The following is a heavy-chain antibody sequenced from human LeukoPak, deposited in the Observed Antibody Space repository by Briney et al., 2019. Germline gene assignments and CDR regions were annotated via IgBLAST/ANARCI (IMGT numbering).Heavy chain of an antibody. Sequence: GGSLRLSCEASGFNFEIYSMNWVRQAPGKGLEWVSSISSSSNFIYYADSVKGRFTISRDNAKNTLYLQMNSLRAEDTAVYYCARVRWGGLYYFDYWGQGTLVTVSS. V-gene: IGHV3-21*01. CDR1: GFNFEIYS. J-gene: IGHJ4*02. D-gene: IGHD3-16*01. CDR2: ISSSSNFI. CDR3: ARVRWGGLYYFDY.